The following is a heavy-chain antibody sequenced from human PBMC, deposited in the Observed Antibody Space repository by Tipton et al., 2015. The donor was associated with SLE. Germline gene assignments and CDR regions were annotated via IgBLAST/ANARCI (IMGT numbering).Heavy chain of an antibody. D-gene: IGHD1-1*01. CDR3: AREGNWNGEFDY. CDR2: ISYDGSNK. V-gene: IGHV3-30*04. J-gene: IGHJ4*02. CDR1: GFTFSSYA. Sequence: SLRLSCAASGFTFSSYAMSWVRQAPGKGLEWVAVISYDGSNKYYADSVKGRFTISRDNSKNTLYLQMNSLRAEDTAVYYCAREGNWNGEFDYWGQGTLVTVSS.